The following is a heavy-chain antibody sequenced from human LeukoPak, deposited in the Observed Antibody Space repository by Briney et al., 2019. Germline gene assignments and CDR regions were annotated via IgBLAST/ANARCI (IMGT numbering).Heavy chain of an antibody. CDR2: ISGSGDST. CDR1: GFTFSSYA. Sequence: KAGGSLRLSCAASGFTFSSYAMSWVRQAPGKGLEWVSAISGSGDSTYYGDSVKGRFTISRDNSKNTLYLQMNSLRAEDTAIYHCARARTSAVRGFDYWGQGTLVTVSS. CDR3: ARARTSAVRGFDY. V-gene: IGHV3-23*01. D-gene: IGHD1-1*01. J-gene: IGHJ4*02.